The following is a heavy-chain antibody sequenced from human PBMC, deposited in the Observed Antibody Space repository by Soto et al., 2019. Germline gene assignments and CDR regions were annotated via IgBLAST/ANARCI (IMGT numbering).Heavy chain of an antibody. J-gene: IGHJ3*02. D-gene: IGHD3-10*01. V-gene: IGHV3-53*02. Sequence: EVQLVETGGGLIQPGGSLRLSCAASGFTVSSNYMSWVRQAPGKGLEWVSVSYSGGSTYYADSVKGRFTISRDNSKNTLYLQMNILRAEDTAVYYCARSLTYYYAMGAFDIWGQGTMVTVSS. CDR3: ARSLTYYYAMGAFDI. CDR1: GFTVSSNY. CDR2: SYSGGST.